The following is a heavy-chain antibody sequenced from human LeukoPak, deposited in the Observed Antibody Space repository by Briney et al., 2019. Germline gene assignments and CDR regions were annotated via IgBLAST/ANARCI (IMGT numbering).Heavy chain of an antibody. V-gene: IGHV4-59*01. CDR1: GGSISSYY. Sequence: SETLSLTCTVSGGSISSYYWSWIRQPPGKGLEWIGYIYYRGSTNYNPSLKSRVTISVDTSKNQFSLKLASVTAADTAVYYCARDPYSGSYGNYYYYFMDVWGKGTTVTISS. CDR3: ARDPYSGSYGNYYYYFMDV. J-gene: IGHJ6*03. CDR2: IYYRGST. D-gene: IGHD1-26*01.